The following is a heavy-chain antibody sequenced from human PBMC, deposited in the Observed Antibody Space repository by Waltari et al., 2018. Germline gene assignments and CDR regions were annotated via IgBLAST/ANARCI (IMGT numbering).Heavy chain of an antibody. Sequence: QLQLQESGPGLVKPSETLSITCTVSGGSISSSSYYWGWIRQPPGKGLEWIGSIYYSGSTYYNPSVKSRVTIAVDTSKNQFSLKLSSVTAADTAVYYCASHCSGGSCYSVGAFDIWGQGTMVTVSS. V-gene: IGHV4-39*01. CDR3: ASHCSGGSCYSVGAFDI. CDR1: GGSISSSSYY. J-gene: IGHJ3*02. D-gene: IGHD2-15*01. CDR2: IYYSGST.